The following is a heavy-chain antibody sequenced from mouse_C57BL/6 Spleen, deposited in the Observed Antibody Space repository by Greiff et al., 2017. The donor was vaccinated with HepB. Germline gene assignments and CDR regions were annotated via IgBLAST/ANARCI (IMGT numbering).Heavy chain of an antibody. CDR1: GYTFTSYW. D-gene: IGHD2-4*01. J-gene: IGHJ4*01. Sequence: VQLQQSGAELVRPGSSVKLSCKASGYTFTSYWMHWVKQRPIQGLEWIGNIDPSDSETHYNQKFKDKATLTVDKSSSTAYMQLSSLTSEDSAVYYCARRGYDYHYAKDYWGQGTSVTVSS. V-gene: IGHV1-52*01. CDR3: ARRGYDYHYAKDY. CDR2: IDPSDSET.